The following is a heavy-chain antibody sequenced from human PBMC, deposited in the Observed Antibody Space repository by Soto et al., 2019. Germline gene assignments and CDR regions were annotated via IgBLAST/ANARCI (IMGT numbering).Heavy chain of an antibody. CDR1: GFTFSSYA. Sequence: QVQLVESGGGVVQPGRSLRLSCAASGFTFSSYAMHWVRQAPGKGLEWVAVISYDGSNKSYADSVKGRFTISRDNSKNTLYLQMNSLRAEDTAVYYCAREAGGRRGWDRWGVFDYWGQGTLVTVSS. CDR3: AREAGGRRGWDRWGVFDY. V-gene: IGHV3-30*04. CDR2: ISYDGSNK. D-gene: IGHD6-19*01. J-gene: IGHJ4*02.